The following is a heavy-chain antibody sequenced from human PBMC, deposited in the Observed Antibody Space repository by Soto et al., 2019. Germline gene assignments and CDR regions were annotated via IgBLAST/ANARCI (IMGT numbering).Heavy chain of an antibody. J-gene: IGHJ4*02. CDR3: ARARIAAAGLLDY. Sequence: ASVKVSCKASGYTFTSYAMHWVRQAPGQRLEWMGWINAGNGNTKYSQKFQGRVTITRDTSASTAYMELSSLRSEDTAVYYCARARIAAAGLLDYWGQGTLVTVSS. V-gene: IGHV1-3*01. CDR2: INAGNGNT. CDR1: GYTFTSYA. D-gene: IGHD6-13*01.